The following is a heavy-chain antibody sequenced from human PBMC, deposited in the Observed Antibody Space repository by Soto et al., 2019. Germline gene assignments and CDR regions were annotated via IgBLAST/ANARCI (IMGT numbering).Heavy chain of an antibody. CDR2: INPNSGGT. V-gene: IGHV1-2*02. CDR1: GYTFTGYY. Sequence: RASVKVSCKASGYTFTGYYMLWVRQAPGQGLEWMGWINPNSGGTNYAQKFQGRVTMNRDTSISTAYMELSRLRSDDTAVYYCAMLGGAVAGTHYYYGMDVWGQGTTVTVSS. D-gene: IGHD6-19*01. J-gene: IGHJ6*02. CDR3: AMLGGAVAGTHYYYGMDV.